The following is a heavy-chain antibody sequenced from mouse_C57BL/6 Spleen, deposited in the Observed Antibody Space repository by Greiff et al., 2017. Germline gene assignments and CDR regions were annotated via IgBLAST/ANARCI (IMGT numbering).Heavy chain of an antibody. Sequence: EVKLVESGPGLAKPSQTLSLTCSVTGYSITSDYWNWIRKFPGNKLEYMGYISYSGSTYYNPSPKSRISITRDTSKNQYYLQLNSVTTEDTATDYCARTYGSSYCFDVWGTGTTVTVSS. CDR3: ARTYGSSYCFDV. CDR2: ISYSGST. J-gene: IGHJ1*03. D-gene: IGHD1-1*01. CDR1: GYSITSDY. V-gene: IGHV3-8*01.